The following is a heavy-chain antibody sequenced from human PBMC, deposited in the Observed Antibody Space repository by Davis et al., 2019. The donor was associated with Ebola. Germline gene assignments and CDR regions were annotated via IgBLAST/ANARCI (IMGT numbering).Heavy chain of an antibody. V-gene: IGHV3-33*01. CDR2: ISYDGRNK. J-gene: IGHJ4*02. CDR1: GFSFSSYA. Sequence: GGSLRLSCAASGFSFSSYAMHWVRQAPGKGLEWVAFISYDGRNKYYADSVKGRFTVSRDNAKNSLYLEMNSLRDEDTAVYYCARLFGVIPVFDYWGQGTLVTVSS. D-gene: IGHD3-3*01. CDR3: ARLFGVIPVFDY.